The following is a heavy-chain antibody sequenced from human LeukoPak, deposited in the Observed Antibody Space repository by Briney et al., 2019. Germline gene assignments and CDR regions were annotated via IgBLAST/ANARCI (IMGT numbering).Heavy chain of an antibody. Sequence: GGSLRLSCAASGFTFSSYAMSWVRQAPGKGLEWVSAISGSGGSTYYADSVKGRFTISRDNSKNTLYLQMNSLRAEDTAVYYCAKALGATESMVRGIDYWGQGTLVTVSS. D-gene: IGHD1-26*01. J-gene: IGHJ4*02. CDR2: ISGSGGST. CDR3: AKALGATESMVRGIDY. V-gene: IGHV3-23*01. CDR1: GFTFSSYA.